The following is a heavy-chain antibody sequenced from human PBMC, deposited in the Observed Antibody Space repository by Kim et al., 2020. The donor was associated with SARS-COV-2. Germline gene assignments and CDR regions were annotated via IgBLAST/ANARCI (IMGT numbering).Heavy chain of an antibody. D-gene: IGHD6-13*01. Sequence: VKGRFTISRDNAKNSLYLQMNSLRADDTAVYYCARVPPGIAAAGIYYFDYWGQGTLVTVSS. V-gene: IGHV3-11*06. CDR3: ARVPPGIAAAGIYYFDY. J-gene: IGHJ4*02.